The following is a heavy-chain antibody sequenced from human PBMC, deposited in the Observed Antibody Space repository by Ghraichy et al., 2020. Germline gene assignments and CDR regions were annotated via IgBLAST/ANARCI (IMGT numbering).Heavy chain of an antibody. J-gene: IGHJ2*01. CDR2: IKQDGSEK. CDR1: GFTFSNYW. CDR3: SSHPVTNCGGDCYSSWYFDL. V-gene: IGHV3-7*03. D-gene: IGHD2-21*02. Sequence: GGSLRLSCAVSGFTFSNYWMSWVRQAPGKGLEWVANIKQDGSEKYYVDFVKGRFTISRDNAKNSLVLQMNSLRAEDTAVYYWSSHPVTNCGGDCYSSWYFDLWGRGTLVTVSS.